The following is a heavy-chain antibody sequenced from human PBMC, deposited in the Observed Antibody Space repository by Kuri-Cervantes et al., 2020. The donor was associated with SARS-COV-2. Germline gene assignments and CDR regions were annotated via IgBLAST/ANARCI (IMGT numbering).Heavy chain of an antibody. CDR2: INPNSGVT. J-gene: IGHJ5*02. V-gene: IGHV1-2*02. CDR3: ARDIQQQLVWRLDYWFDP. D-gene: IGHD6-13*01. Sequence: ASVKVSCKVSGYTLTELSMHWVRQAPGQGLEWMGWINPNSGVTGYAQKFQGRVIMTTDTSTSTAYMELRSLRSDDTAVYYCARDIQQQLVWRLDYWFDPWGQGTLVTVSS. CDR1: GYTLTELS.